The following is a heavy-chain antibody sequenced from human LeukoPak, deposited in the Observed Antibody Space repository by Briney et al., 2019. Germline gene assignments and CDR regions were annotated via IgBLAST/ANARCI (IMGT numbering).Heavy chain of an antibody. CDR1: GGSISSYY. CDR2: IYYSGST. D-gene: IGHD2-15*01. Sequence: ASETLSLTCTVSGGSISSYYWSWIRQPPGKGLEWIGYIYYSGSTNYNPSLKSRVTISVDTSKNQFSLKLSSVTAADTVVYYCARDRRASAASYDYWGQGTLVTVSS. J-gene: IGHJ4*02. CDR3: ARDRRASAASYDY. V-gene: IGHV4-59*01.